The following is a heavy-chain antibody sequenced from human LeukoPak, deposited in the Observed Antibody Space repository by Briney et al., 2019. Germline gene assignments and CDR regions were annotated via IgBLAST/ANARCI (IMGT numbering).Heavy chain of an antibody. CDR1: GYTFSSYD. Sequence: ASVKVSCKASGYTFSSYDIHWVRQAPGQRLEWMGRINAGNGDTKYSEKFQGKVTITRDTPANTDYMELSSLRSEDTAVYYCARAQLGSHRPGDYWGQGTLVTVSS. V-gene: IGHV1-3*01. J-gene: IGHJ4*02. D-gene: IGHD3-16*01. CDR2: INAGNGDT. CDR3: ARAQLGSHRPGDY.